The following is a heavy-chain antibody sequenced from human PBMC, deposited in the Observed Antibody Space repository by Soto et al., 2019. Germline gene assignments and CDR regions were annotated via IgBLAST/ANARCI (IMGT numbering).Heavy chain of an antibody. CDR2: IYYSGST. D-gene: IGHD3-22*01. CDR1: GGSISSGGYY. Sequence: SETLSLTCTVSGGSISSGGYYWSWIRQHPGKGLEWIGYIYYSGSTYYNPSLKSRVTISVDTSKNQFSLKLSSVTAAGTAVYYCAREGYYYDSSGYDIWGQGTMVTVSS. V-gene: IGHV4-31*03. J-gene: IGHJ3*02. CDR3: AREGYYYDSSGYDI.